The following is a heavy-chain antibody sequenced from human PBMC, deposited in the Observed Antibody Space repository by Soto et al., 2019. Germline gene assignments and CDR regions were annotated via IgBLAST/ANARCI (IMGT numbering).Heavy chain of an antibody. V-gene: IGHV1-18*01. CDR1: GYTFTSYG. Sequence: ASVKVSCKASGYTFTSYGISWVRQAPGQGLEWMGWISAYNGNTNYAQKLQGRVTMTTDTSTSTAYMELRSLRSDDTAVYYCAMARSRAYNWNPDRSYYFDYWGQGTLVTVSS. CDR2: ISAYNGNT. D-gene: IGHD1-1*01. CDR3: AMARSRAYNWNPDRSYYFDY. J-gene: IGHJ4*02.